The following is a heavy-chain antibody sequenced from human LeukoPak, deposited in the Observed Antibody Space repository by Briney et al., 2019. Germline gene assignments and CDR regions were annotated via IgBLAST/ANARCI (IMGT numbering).Heavy chain of an antibody. J-gene: IGHJ5*02. CDR3: ASDYAGTNWFDP. V-gene: IGHV3-74*01. D-gene: IGHD3-10*01. CDR1: GFTFSSYG. Sequence: PGGSLRLSCAASGFTFSSYGMHWVRQAPGKGLVWVSRINSDGSSTNYADSVKGRFTISRDNAKNTLYLQMNSLRAEDTAVYYCASDYAGTNWFDPWGQGTLVTVSS. CDR2: INSDGSST.